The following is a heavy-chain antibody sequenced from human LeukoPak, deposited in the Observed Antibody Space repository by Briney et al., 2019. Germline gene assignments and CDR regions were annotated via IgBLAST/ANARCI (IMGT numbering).Heavy chain of an antibody. CDR2: IYYSGST. Sequence: SETLSLTCIVSGGSISSHYWSWIRQPPGKGLEWVGYIYYSGSTNYNPSLKSRVTISVDTSKNQYSLKLSSVTAADTAVYYCARSLLWFGELSLYYFDYWGQGTLVTVSS. J-gene: IGHJ4*02. CDR3: ARSLLWFGELSLYYFDY. CDR1: GGSISSHY. V-gene: IGHV4-59*08. D-gene: IGHD3-10*01.